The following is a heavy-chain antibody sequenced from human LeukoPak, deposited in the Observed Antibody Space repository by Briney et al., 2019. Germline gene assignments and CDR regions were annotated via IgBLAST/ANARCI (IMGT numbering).Heavy chain of an antibody. CDR3: ARALRGHYYDSSGYYYYFDY. D-gene: IGHD3-22*01. CDR2: IYYSGST. V-gene: IGHV4-59*01. CDR1: GGSISSYY. J-gene: IGHJ4*02. Sequence: ASETLSLTCTVSGGSISSYYWSWIRQPPGKGLEWIGYIYYSGSTNYNPSLKSRVTISVDTSKNQFSLKLSSVTAADTAVYYCARALRGHYYDSSGYYYYFDYWGQGTLVTVSS.